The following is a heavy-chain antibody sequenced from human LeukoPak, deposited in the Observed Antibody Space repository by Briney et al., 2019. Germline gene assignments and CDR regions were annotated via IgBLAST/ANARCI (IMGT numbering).Heavy chain of an antibody. J-gene: IGHJ4*02. CDR1: GGTFSSYI. D-gene: IGHD3-10*01. CDR2: IIPILGIA. Sequence: ALVKVSCKASGGTFSSYIISWVRQAPGQGLEWMGRIIPILGIANYAQKFQGRVTITADKSTSTAYMELSSLRSEDTAVYYCARAYYGSGSYYVDYWGQGTLVTVSS. CDR3: ARAYYGSGSYYVDY. V-gene: IGHV1-69*02.